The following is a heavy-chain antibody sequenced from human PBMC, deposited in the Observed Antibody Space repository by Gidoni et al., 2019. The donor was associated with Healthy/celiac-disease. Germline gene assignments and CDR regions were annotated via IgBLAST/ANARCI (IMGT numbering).Heavy chain of an antibody. CDR2: IYWNDDK. D-gene: IGHD2-2*01. V-gene: IGHV2-5*01. CDR3: ARYRGWYQLLNTRSFDY. Sequence: QITLKESGPTLVKPTQTLTLTCTFSGFSLSTSGVGVGWIRQPPGKALEWLALIYWNDDKRYSPSLKSRLTITKDTSKNQVVLTMTNMDPVDTATYYCARYRGWYQLLNTRSFDYWGQGTLVTVSS. J-gene: IGHJ4*02. CDR1: GFSLSTSGVG.